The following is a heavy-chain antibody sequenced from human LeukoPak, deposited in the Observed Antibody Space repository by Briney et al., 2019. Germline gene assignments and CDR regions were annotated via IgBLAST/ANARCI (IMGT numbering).Heavy chain of an antibody. CDR2: IIPIFGTA. V-gene: IGHV1-69*13. CDR3: AYRIAVAPKFYYYYGMDV. J-gene: IGHJ6*02. D-gene: IGHD6-19*01. CDR1: GGTFSSYA. Sequence: SVKVSCKASGGTFSSYAISWVRQAPGQGLEWMGGIIPIFGTANYAQKFQGRVTITADESTSTAYMELSSLRSEDTAVYYCAYRIAVAPKFYYYYGMDVWGQGTTVTVSS.